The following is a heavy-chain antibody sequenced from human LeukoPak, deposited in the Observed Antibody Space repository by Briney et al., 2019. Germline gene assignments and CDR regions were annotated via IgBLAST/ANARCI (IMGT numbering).Heavy chain of an antibody. Sequence: GGSLRLSCAASGFTFDDYAMHWVRQSPGKGLEWVANIKEDGSDKYYVDSVKGRFTISRDNAKNSLYLQMNSLRAEDTAVYYCARNSGWFRFDYWGQGTLVTVSS. CDR1: GFTFDDYA. V-gene: IGHV3-7*03. CDR3: ARNSGWFRFDY. J-gene: IGHJ4*02. CDR2: IKEDGSDK. D-gene: IGHD6-19*01.